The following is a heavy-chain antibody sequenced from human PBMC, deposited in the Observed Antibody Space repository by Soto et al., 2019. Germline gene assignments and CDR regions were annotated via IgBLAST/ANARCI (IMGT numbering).Heavy chain of an antibody. V-gene: IGHV3-23*01. CDR2: ISGSGGST. Sequence: GGSLRLSCAASGFTFSSYAMSWVRQAPGKGLEWVSAISGSGGSTYYADSVKGRFTISRDNSKNTLYLQMNSLRAEDTAVYYCAKFGNYDFWSGYYRKNYYYYYGMDVWGQGTTVTVSS. CDR3: AKFGNYDFWSGYYRKNYYYYYGMDV. J-gene: IGHJ6*02. CDR1: GFTFSSYA. D-gene: IGHD3-3*01.